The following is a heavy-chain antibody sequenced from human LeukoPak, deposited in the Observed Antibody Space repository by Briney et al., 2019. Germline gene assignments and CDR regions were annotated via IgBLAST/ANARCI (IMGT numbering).Heavy chain of an antibody. CDR1: GYSFTSYW. D-gene: IGHD5-18*01. V-gene: IGHV5-51*01. Sequence: GESLKISCKGSGYSFTSYWIGWVRQMPGKGLEWMGIIYPGDSDTRYSPSFQGQVTISADKSISTAYLQWSSLKASDTAMYYCARHVDTAMVTYSYYYGMDVWGQGTTVTASS. CDR3: ARHVDTAMVTYSYYYGMDV. J-gene: IGHJ6*02. CDR2: IYPGDSDT.